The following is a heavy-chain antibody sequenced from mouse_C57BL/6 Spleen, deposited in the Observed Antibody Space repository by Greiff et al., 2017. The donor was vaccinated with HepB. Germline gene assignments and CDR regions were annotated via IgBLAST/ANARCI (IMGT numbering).Heavy chain of an antibody. Sequence: VQLQESGPELVKPGASVKISCKASGYAFSSSWMNWVKQRPGKGLEWIGRIYPGDGDTNYNGKFKGKATLTADKSSSTAYMQLSSLTSEDSAVYYCAMDSSGYVVYFDYWGQGTTLTVSS. V-gene: IGHV1-82*01. CDR2: IYPGDGDT. CDR1: GYAFSSSW. CDR3: AMDSSGYVVYFDY. D-gene: IGHD3-2*02. J-gene: IGHJ2*01.